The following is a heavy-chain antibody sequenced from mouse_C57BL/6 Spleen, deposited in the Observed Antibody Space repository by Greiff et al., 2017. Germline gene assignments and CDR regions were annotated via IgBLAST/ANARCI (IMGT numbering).Heavy chain of an antibody. Sequence: EVQLQESGPGLVKPSQSLSLTCSVTGYSITSGYYWNWIRQFPGNKLEWMGYISYDGSNNYNPSLKNRISITRDTSKNQFFLKLNSVTTEDTATYYCARVVIYYGSNYAMDYWGQGTSVTVSS. D-gene: IGHD1-1*01. CDR2: ISYDGSN. V-gene: IGHV3-6*01. CDR3: ARVVIYYGSNYAMDY. CDR1: GYSITSGYY. J-gene: IGHJ4*01.